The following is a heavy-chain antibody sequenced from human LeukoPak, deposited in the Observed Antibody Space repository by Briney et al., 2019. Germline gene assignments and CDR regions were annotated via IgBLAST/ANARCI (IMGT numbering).Heavy chain of an antibody. CDR3: ARGAHYHDSSEGYDY. D-gene: IGHD3-22*01. CDR2: INPNSGGT. J-gene: IGHJ4*02. Sequence: GASVKVSCKASGYTFTSYYMHWVRQAPGQGLEWMGWINPNSGGTNYAQKFQGRVTMTRDTSISTAYMELSRLRSDDTALYYCARGAHYHDSSEGYDYWGQGTLVTVSS. CDR1: GYTFTSYY. V-gene: IGHV1-2*02.